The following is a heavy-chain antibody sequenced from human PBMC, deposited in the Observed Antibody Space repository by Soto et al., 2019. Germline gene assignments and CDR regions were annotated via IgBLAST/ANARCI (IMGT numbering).Heavy chain of an antibody. CDR1: GYTFTSYY. CDR3: AKDREDIVLVPAASQCRYYYYYMAV. V-gene: IGHV1-46*03. Sequence: ASGKVSCKASGYTFTSYYMHWVRQAPGQGLEWMGIINPSGGSTSYAQKFQGRVTMTRDTSTSTVYMELRSLRSGDTAVYYCAKDREDIVLVPAASQCRYYYYYMAVWGRGSTVSVSS. J-gene: IGHJ6*03. D-gene: IGHD2-2*01. CDR2: INPSGGST.